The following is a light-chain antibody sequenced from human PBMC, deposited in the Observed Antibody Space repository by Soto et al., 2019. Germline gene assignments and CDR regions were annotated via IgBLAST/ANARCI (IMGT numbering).Light chain of an antibody. CDR1: QSVTSY. J-gene: IGKJ2*01. CDR2: DAS. CDR3: QPYGPSPST. Sequence: DIVLTQSPVTLSLSPGERATLSCRASQSVTSYFAWYQQKPGQAPRLLIYDASTRATGIPDRFSGSGSGTDFTLTISRLEPEDFAVYYCQPYGPSPSTFGQGTNLEI. V-gene: IGKV3-20*01.